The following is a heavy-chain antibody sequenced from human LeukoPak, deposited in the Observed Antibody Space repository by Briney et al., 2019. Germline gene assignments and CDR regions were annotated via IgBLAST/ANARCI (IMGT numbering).Heavy chain of an antibody. CDR2: ISGRSGTI. CDR1: AFTFSDYS. Sequence: GGSLRLSCAASAFTFSDYSMNWVRQAPGKGLEWVSYISGRSGTIYYADSVKGRFTISRDNAKNLMYLQINSLRAEDTAVYYCARDRIKSGSYYFDYWGQGTLVTVSS. J-gene: IGHJ4*02. V-gene: IGHV3-48*01. D-gene: IGHD1-26*01. CDR3: ARDRIKSGSYYFDY.